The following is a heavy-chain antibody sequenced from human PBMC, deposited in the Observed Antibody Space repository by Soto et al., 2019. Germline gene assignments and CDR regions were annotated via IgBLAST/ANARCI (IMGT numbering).Heavy chain of an antibody. CDR3: AREKCSSTSCNHGMDV. D-gene: IGHD2-2*01. Sequence: EVQLVESGGGLVKPGGSLRLSCVASAFTFNNFPMHWVRQAPGKGLQWLASITTTSTYKYYADSVKGRFNISRDNAKNSLYLELTNLRSEDTAVYYCAREKCSSTSCNHGMDVWGLGTTVTVSS. CDR1: AFTFNNFP. V-gene: IGHV3-21*01. CDR2: ITTTSTYK. J-gene: IGHJ6*02.